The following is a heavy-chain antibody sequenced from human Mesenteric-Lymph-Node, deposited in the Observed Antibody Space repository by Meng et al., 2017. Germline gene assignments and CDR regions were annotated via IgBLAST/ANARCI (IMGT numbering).Heavy chain of an antibody. J-gene: IGHJ3*02. D-gene: IGHD7-27*01. CDR1: GDSVSNNGAA. CDR2: TYYRSQWYT. V-gene: IGHV6-1*01. CDR3: ARDPPWAHSAFDI. Sequence: QTRSLTGAISGDSVSNNGAAWNWIRQSPSRGLEWLGRTYYRSQWYTDYAASVKSRITINPDTSKNQFSLHLNSVTPEDTAIYYCARDPPWAHSAFDIWGQGTMVTVSS.